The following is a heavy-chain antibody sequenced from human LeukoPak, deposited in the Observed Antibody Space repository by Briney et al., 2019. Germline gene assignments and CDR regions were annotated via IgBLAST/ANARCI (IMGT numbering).Heavy chain of an antibody. J-gene: IGHJ4*02. V-gene: IGHV4-39*07. Sequence: PSETLSLTCTVSGGSISSSSYYWGWIRQPPGKGLEWIGSIYFSGSTYYNPSLKSRVTISVDTSKNQFSLKPSSVTAADTAVYYCARDQYYYDSSGYLTFDYWGQGTLVTVSS. CDR1: GGSISSSSYY. CDR2: IYFSGST. CDR3: ARDQYYYDSSGYLTFDY. D-gene: IGHD3-22*01.